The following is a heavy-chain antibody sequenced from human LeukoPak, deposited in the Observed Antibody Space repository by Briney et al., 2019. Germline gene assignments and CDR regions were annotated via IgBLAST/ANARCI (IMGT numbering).Heavy chain of an antibody. V-gene: IGHV4-39*01. J-gene: IGHJ4*02. Sequence: KPSETLSLTCSGSGASIISASYYWGWIRQSPEKGLEWMGSIFFTGKTYDNPSLRSRVTLSVDASKNQFSLKLSSVTAADTAVYYCARGRSTPDSSGMGPPKPRFDYWGQGTLVTVSS. D-gene: IGHD3-22*01. CDR1: GASIISASYY. CDR3: ARGRSTPDSSGMGPPKPRFDY. CDR2: IFFTGKT.